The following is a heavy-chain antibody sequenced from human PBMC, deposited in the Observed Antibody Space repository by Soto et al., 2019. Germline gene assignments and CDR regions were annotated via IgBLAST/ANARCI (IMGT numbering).Heavy chain of an antibody. CDR1: GYSFTSHA. Sequence: VKVSCKASGYSFTSHAMHWVRQAPGQRLEWLGWINADNGNTKYSQKFQGRVSIIRDTFASTPYMQLSSLRSEDTAVYYCARDFSGRSYFFDYWGQGTLVTVSS. D-gene: IGHD3-10*01. CDR2: INADNGNT. J-gene: IGHJ4*02. CDR3: ARDFSGRSYFFDY. V-gene: IGHV1-3*01.